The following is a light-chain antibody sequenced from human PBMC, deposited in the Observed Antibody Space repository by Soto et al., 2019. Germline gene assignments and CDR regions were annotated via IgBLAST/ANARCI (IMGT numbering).Light chain of an antibody. CDR1: SSDVGSYNL. CDR2: EGS. J-gene: IGLJ1*01. Sequence: SALTQPASVSGSPGQSITISCPGTSSDVGSYNLVSWYQHHPGKAPKLMIYEGSKRPSGVSNRFSGSKSGNTASLTISGLQAEDEADYYCCSFAGSSTYVFGTGTKVTVL. V-gene: IGLV2-23*01. CDR3: CSFAGSSTYV.